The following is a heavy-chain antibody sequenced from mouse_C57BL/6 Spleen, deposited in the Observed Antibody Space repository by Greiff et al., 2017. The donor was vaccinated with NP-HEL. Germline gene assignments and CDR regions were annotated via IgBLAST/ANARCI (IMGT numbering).Heavy chain of an antibody. CDR1: GYAFSSSW. Sequence: QVQLQQSGPELVKPGASVKISCKASGYAFSSSWMNWVKQRPGKGLEWIGRIYPGDGDTNYNGKFKGKATLTADKSSSTAYMQLSSLTSEDSAVYFCAREGYSFDYWGQGTTLTVSS. CDR3: AREGYSFDY. V-gene: IGHV1-82*01. CDR2: IYPGDGDT. J-gene: IGHJ2*01.